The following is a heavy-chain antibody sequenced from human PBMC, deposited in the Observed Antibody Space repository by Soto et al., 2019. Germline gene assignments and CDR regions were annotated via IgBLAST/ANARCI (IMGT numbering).Heavy chain of an antibody. V-gene: IGHV3-74*02. CDR2: IKTDGSFS. CDR1: GFTFSSYY. D-gene: IGHD4-17*01. J-gene: IGHJ4*02. Sequence: EVQLLESGGGLVQPGGSLRLSCAASGFTFSSYYMHWVRQAPGKGLVWISRIKTDGSFSSYADSVKGRFTISRDNAKNTLFLQMNSLRDDDTAVYYCARGYYGDPPALDYWGQGTLVSVSS. CDR3: ARGYYGDPPALDY.